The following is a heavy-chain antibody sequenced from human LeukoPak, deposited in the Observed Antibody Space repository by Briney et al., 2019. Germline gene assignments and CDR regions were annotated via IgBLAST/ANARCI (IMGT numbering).Heavy chain of an antibody. CDR1: GYTFTSYD. Sequence: ASVKVSCKASGYTFTSYDINWVRQATGQGLEWMGRMSANSGYSVYAQKFQGRVTMTTNTSIITAYMEVSSLRSEDTAVYYCARGGSTIFGVGEPNYMDVWGKGTTVTVSS. CDR2: MSANSGYS. D-gene: IGHD3-3*01. CDR3: ARGGSTIFGVGEPNYMDV. J-gene: IGHJ6*03. V-gene: IGHV1-8*01.